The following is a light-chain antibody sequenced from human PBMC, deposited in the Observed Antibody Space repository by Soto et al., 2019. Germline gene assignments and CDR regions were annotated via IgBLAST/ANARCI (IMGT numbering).Light chain of an antibody. CDR2: DAS. CDR3: QQYNDWPPFT. V-gene: IGKV3-20*01. J-gene: IGKJ3*01. CDR1: QSVANNY. Sequence: EIVLTHSPGTLSLSPGERATLSCRASQSVANNYLAWYQQRPGQAPRLVIYDASSRATGIPDRFSASGSGTDFTLTISRLEPEDFAVYFCQQYNDWPPFTFGPGTKVDIK.